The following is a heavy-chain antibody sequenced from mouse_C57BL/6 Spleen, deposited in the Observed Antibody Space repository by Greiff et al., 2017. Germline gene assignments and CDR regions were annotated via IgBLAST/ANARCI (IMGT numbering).Heavy chain of an antibody. Sequence: QVQLQQPGAELVKPGASVTMSCKASGYTFTSYWITWVKQRPGQGLEWIGDIYPGSGSTNYNEKFKSKATLTVDTSSSTAYMQLSSLTSEDSAVYYCARPHYYGSSPYAMDYWGQGTSVTVSS. CDR2: IYPGSGST. V-gene: IGHV1-55*01. CDR3: ARPHYYGSSPYAMDY. J-gene: IGHJ4*01. D-gene: IGHD1-1*01. CDR1: GYTFTSYW.